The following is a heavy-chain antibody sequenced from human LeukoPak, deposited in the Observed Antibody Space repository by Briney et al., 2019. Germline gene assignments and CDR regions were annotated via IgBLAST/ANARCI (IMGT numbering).Heavy chain of an antibody. J-gene: IGHJ4*02. V-gene: IGHV1-18*01. CDR2: ISAYNGNT. CDR3: ARDVLGYNWNYLATNLLWDY. CDR1: GYTFTSYG. D-gene: IGHD1-7*01. Sequence: GASVKVSCKASGYTFTSYGISWVRQAPGQGLEWMGWISAYNGNTNYAQKLQGRVTMTTDTSTSTAYMELRSLRSDDTAVYYCARDVLGYNWNYLATNLLWDYWGQGTLVTVSS.